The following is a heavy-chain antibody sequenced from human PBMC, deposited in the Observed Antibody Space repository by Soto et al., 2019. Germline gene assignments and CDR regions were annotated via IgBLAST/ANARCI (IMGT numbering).Heavy chain of an antibody. V-gene: IGHV4-59*01. D-gene: IGHD6-19*01. CDR1: GGSISSYY. Sequence: QVQLQESGPGLVKPSETLSLTCTVSGGSISSYYWSWIRQPPGKGLEWIGYIYYSGSTNYNPSLKSRVTRSVDTSKNQFSLKLSSVTAADTAVYYCARVLRSGWSFYFDYWGQGTLVTVSS. J-gene: IGHJ4*02. CDR3: ARVLRSGWSFYFDY. CDR2: IYYSGST.